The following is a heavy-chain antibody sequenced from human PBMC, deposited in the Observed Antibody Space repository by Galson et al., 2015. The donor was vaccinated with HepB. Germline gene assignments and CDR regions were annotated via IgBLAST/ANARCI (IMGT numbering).Heavy chain of an antibody. CDR3: ASLTLSSSWYGALSYYGMDV. Sequence: TLSLTCTVSGGSTSSGEYYWSWIRQPPGKGLEWIAYIYYSGSTYYNPSLKSRVTISVGTSKNQFSLKLSSVTAADTAVYYCASLTLSSSWYGALSYYGMDVWGQGTTVTVSS. V-gene: IGHV4-30-4*01. J-gene: IGHJ6*02. D-gene: IGHD6-13*01. CDR2: IYYSGST. CDR1: GGSTSSGEYY.